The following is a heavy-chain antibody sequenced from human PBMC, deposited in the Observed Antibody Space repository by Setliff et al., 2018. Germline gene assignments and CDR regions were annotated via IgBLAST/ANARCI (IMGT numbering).Heavy chain of an antibody. V-gene: IGHV3-7*01. CDR3: VRDDADNYDEFEN. J-gene: IGHJ3*02. CDR1: GFTFRSYW. CDR2: RKQDGSTK. D-gene: IGHD3-22*01. Sequence: GGSLSLSCAASGFTFRSYWMSWVRQAPGKGLEWVADRKQDGSTKYYLDAVKGRFTISRDNAKRSLYLQMNGLRADETGVYYCVRDDADNYDEFENWGQGTLVTVSS.